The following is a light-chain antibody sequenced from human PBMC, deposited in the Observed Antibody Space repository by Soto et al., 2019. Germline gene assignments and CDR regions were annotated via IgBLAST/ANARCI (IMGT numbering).Light chain of an antibody. J-gene: IGLJ1*01. V-gene: IGLV2-8*01. CDR2: EVS. CDR1: SSDVGGYNY. Sequence: QSVLTQPPSASGSPGQSVTISCTGTSSDVGGYNYVSWYQQHPGKAPKLMIYEVSKRPSGVPDRFSGSKSGNTASLTVSGLQDEDEADYYCSSPKVFGTGTKVTVL. CDR3: SSPKV.